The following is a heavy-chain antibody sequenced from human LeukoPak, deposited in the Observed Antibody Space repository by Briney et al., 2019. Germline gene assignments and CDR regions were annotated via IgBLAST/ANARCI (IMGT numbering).Heavy chain of an antibody. Sequence: ASVKVSCKASGYTFTGYYMHWVRQAPGQGLEWMGWINPNSGGTNYAQRFQGRVTMTRDTSISTAYMELSRLRSDDTAVYYCARGGAAAGMRTKNYWGQGTLVTVSS. V-gene: IGHV1-2*02. CDR1: GYTFTGYY. D-gene: IGHD6-13*01. J-gene: IGHJ4*02. CDR3: ARGGAAAGMRTKNY. CDR2: INPNSGGT.